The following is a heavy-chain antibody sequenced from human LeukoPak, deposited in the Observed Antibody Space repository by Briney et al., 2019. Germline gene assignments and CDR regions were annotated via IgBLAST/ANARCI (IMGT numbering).Heavy chain of an antibody. D-gene: IGHD3-10*01. Sequence: GRSLRLSCAASGFTFSTYAMHWVRQAPGKGLEGVAVISYEGSNQYYVDSVKGRFTISRDNSKNTLYLQMNSLRAEDTAVYYCARARPMVRGVIPYDYWGQGTLVTVSS. CDR1: GFTFSTYA. V-gene: IGHV3-30*03. CDR2: ISYEGSNQ. CDR3: ARARPMVRGVIPYDY. J-gene: IGHJ4*02.